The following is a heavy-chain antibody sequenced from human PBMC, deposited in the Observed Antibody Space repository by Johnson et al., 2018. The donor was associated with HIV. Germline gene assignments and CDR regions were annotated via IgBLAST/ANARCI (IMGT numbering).Heavy chain of an antibody. CDR3: AREEGTDILTRGDAFDI. J-gene: IGHJ3*02. CDR2: IGTAGDT. Sequence: MLLVESGGGLVQPGGSLRLSCAASGFTFSSYDMHWVRQATGKGLEWVSAIGTAGDTYYPGSVKGRFTISRENAKNSLYLQMNSLRAEDTAVYYCAREEGTDILTRGDAFDIWGQGTMVTVSS. D-gene: IGHD3-9*01. CDR1: GFTFSSYD. V-gene: IGHV3-13*01.